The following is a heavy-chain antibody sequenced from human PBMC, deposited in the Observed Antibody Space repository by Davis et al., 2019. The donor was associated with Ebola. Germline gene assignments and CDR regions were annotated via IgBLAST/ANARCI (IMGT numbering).Heavy chain of an antibody. CDR1: GYTFTSYG. CDR2: ISAHNGNT. D-gene: IGHD2-8*02. Sequence: ASVKVSCKASGYTFTSYGISWVRQAPGQGLEWMGWISAHNGNTNYAQKLQGRVTMTTDTSTSTAYMELRSLRSDDTAVYYCAKDSSYCTGGVCPYGGAYGMDVWGQGTTVTVSS. J-gene: IGHJ6*02. CDR3: AKDSSYCTGGVCPYGGAYGMDV. V-gene: IGHV1-18*01.